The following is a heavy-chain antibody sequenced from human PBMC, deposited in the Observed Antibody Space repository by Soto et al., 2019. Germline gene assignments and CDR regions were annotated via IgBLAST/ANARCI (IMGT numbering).Heavy chain of an antibody. V-gene: IGHV4-31*03. D-gene: IGHD3-10*01. CDR2: IYYSGST. CDR1: GGSISSGGYY. CDR3: ARDRSDYYYYYCMDV. J-gene: IGHJ6*02. Sequence: QVQLQESGPGLVKPSQTLSLTCTVSGGSISSGGYYWSWIRQHPGKGLEWIGYIYYSGSTYYNPSLKSRVTISVDTSKNQFSLQLSSVTAADTAVYYCARDRSDYYYYYCMDVWGQGTTVTVSS.